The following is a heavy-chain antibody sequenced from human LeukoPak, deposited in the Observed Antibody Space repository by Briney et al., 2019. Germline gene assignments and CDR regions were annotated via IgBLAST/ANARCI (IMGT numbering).Heavy chain of an antibody. D-gene: IGHD6-13*01. CDR1: GGSISSYY. V-gene: IGHV4-59*01. Sequence: SETLSLTCTVSGGSISSYYWSWIRQPPGKGLEWIGYIYYSGSTNYNPSLKSRVTISVDTSKNQFSLKVNSVTAADTAVYYCATGKGYSSSSPLDYWGQGTLVTVSS. J-gene: IGHJ4*02. CDR3: ATGKGYSSSSPLDY. CDR2: IYYSGST.